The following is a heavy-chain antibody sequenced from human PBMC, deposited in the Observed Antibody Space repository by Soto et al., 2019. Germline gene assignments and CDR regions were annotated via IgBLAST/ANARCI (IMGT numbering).Heavy chain of an antibody. V-gene: IGHV3-11*06. D-gene: IGHD2-15*01. CDR1: GFNLDDYY. CDR2: ISSLNQYN. Sequence: QEQLVESGGGLVKPGGSLRLSCAASGFNLDDYYMSWIRQAPGKGLEYLSYISSLNQYNNYADSVKGRFTISIDKAKKSLELQMSSLRSDDTAGYYVVRLVSRRYFASWGRGTLVSVSS. CDR3: VRLVSRRYFAS. J-gene: IGHJ4*02.